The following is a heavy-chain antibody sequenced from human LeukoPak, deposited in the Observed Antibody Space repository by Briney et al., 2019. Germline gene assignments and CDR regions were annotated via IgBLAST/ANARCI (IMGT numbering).Heavy chain of an antibody. V-gene: IGHV3-21*01. D-gene: IGHD6-19*01. J-gene: IGHJ5*02. CDR3: ARDSSGWYHWFDP. Sequence: GGSLRLSCAASGFTFSSYSMNWVRQAPGKGLEWVSSISTSSSYIYYTDSVKGRFTISRDNAKNSLYLQMNSLRAEDMAVYYCARDSSGWYHWFDPWGQGTLVTVSS. CDR2: ISTSSSYI. CDR1: GFTFSSYS.